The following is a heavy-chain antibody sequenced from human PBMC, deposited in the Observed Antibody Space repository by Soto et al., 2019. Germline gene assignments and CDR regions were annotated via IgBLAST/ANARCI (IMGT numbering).Heavy chain of an antibody. CDR1: GGTFSSYA. D-gene: IGHD3-22*01. J-gene: IGHJ3*02. V-gene: IGHV1-69*12. Sequence: QVQLVQSGAEVKKPGSSVKVSCKASGGTFSSYAISWVRQAPGQGLEWMGGIIPIFGTANYAQKFQGRVTIPANEXXSTAYMELSSLRSEDTAVYYCARGDDSSGYDAFDIWGQGTMVTVSS. CDR3: ARGDDSSGYDAFDI. CDR2: IIPIFGTA.